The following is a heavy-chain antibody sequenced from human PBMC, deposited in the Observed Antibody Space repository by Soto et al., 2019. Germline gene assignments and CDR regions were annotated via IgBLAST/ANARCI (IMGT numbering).Heavy chain of an antibody. J-gene: IGHJ4*02. V-gene: IGHV3-7*05. Sequence: PGGSLRLSCAASGFTFSTYWMTWVRQAPGKGLEWVANIKQDGSEKYYVDSVKGRFTISRDNAKNSLYLQLNSLRAEDTAVYYCGRARWISVGGDYWGQGTLVTVSS. CDR1: GFTFSTYW. D-gene: IGHD5-12*01. CDR3: GRARWISVGGDY. CDR2: IKQDGSEK.